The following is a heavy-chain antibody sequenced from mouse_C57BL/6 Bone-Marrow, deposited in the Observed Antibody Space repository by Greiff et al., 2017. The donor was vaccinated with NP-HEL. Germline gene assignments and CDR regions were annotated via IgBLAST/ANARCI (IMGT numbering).Heavy chain of an antibody. CDR3: ARVGQIRGSSYEVDY. J-gene: IGHJ2*01. CDR1: GYSITSGYY. Sequence: EVQLQESGPGLVKPSQSLSLTCSVTGYSITSGYYWNWIRQLPGNKLEWMGYISYGGSNNYNPTLKNRITITRDTSTNQFFLKLNAVTTEDTTTYYCARVGQIRGSSYEVDYWGQGTTLTVSS. D-gene: IGHD1-1*01. CDR2: ISYGGSN. V-gene: IGHV3-6*01.